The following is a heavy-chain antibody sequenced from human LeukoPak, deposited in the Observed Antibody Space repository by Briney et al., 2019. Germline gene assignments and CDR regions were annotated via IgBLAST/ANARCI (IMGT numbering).Heavy chain of an antibody. CDR3: AREFYYDSSGYHY. CDR1: GYAFTGNY. Sequence: GASVKVSCKASGYAFTGNYIHWVRQAPGQGLEWMGWINPNSGGTNYAQKFQGRVTMTRDTSISTAYMELSRLRSDDTAVYYCAREFYYDSSGYHYWGQGTLVTVSS. D-gene: IGHD3-22*01. CDR2: INPNSGGT. V-gene: IGHV1-2*02. J-gene: IGHJ4*02.